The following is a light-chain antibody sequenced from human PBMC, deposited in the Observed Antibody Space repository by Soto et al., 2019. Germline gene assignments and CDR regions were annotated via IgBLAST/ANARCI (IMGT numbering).Light chain of an antibody. CDR2: WAS. CDR3: QQYYSAPDT. Sequence: DIVMTQSPDSLAVSLGERATINCKSSQSVLYNSNNKNYLAWYQQKPGQPPKLLIYWASTRKSGVPVRCSGSGSWTDFTLTISSLQAEDVEVYYCQQYYSAPDTFGTGTKVDIK. J-gene: IGKJ3*01. V-gene: IGKV4-1*01. CDR1: QSVLYNSNNKNY.